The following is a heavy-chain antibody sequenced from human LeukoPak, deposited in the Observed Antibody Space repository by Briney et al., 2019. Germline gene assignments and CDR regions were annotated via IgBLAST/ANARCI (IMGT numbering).Heavy chain of an antibody. CDR3: ARALDSSGTFIYYYYYGIDV. D-gene: IGHD3-22*01. J-gene: IGHJ6*02. Sequence: ASVKVSCKASGYTFTSYAMHWVRQAPGQRLEWMGWINAGNGNTKYSQKFQGRVTITRDTSASTAYMELSSLRSEDTAVYYCARALDSSGTFIYYYYYGIDVWGQGTTVTVSS. CDR2: INAGNGNT. V-gene: IGHV1-3*01. CDR1: GYTFTSYA.